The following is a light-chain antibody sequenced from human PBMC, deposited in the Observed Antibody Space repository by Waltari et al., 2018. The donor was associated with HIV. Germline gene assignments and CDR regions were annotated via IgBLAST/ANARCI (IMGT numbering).Light chain of an antibody. V-gene: IGLV1-44*01. CDR1: SSNIGNNA. J-gene: IGLJ2*01. CDR3: ETLDDNLNGSV. Sequence: QSVLTQPPSASGTPGQRVTISCSGSSSNIGNNAVSWYQQFPGTAPKLLIYSNNQRPSGVPDRFSGSKSGTSASLAIRGLQSEDEANYYCETLDDNLNGSVFGGGTKLTVL. CDR2: SNN.